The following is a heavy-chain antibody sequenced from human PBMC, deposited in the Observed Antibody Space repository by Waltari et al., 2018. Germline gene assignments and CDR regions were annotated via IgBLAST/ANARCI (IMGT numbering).Heavy chain of an antibody. D-gene: IGHD3-16*01. CDR2: ISGSGTGT. J-gene: IGHJ4*02. CDR3: ATFKGDY. V-gene: IGHV3-23*01. Sequence: EVQLLESGGGLVQPGGSLRLSCAASGFTFRTYSMSWVRQVPGEGREWVSSISGSGTGTYYADSVKGRFTISRDNSKNTLSLQMNSLRAEDTALYYCATFKGDYWGQGTLVTVSS. CDR1: GFTFRTYS.